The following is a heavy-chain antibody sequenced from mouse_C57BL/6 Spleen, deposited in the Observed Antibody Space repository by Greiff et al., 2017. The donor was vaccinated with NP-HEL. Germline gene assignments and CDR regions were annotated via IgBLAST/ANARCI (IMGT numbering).Heavy chain of an antibody. CDR1: GFTFSSYA. CDR2: ISDGGSYT. J-gene: IGHJ2*01. Sequence: EVNVVESGGGLVKPGGSLKLSCAASGFTFSSYAMSWVRQTPEKRLEWVATISDGGSYTYYPDNVKGRFTISRDNAKNNLYLQMSHLKSEDTAMYYCAREEYLDYWGQGTTLTVSS. CDR3: AREEYLDY. V-gene: IGHV5-4*01.